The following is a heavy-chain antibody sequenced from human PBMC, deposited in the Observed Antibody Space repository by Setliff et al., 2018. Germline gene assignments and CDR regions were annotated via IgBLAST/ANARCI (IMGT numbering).Heavy chain of an antibody. CDR3: ARSPHDFCRLWFRELLRDH. D-gene: IGHD3-10*01. CDR2: IIGSGIST. CDR1: GFSFSSYA. V-gene: IGHV3-23*01. Sequence: PGGSLRLSCAASGFSFSSYAMSWVRQAPGKGLEWVSSIIGSGISTYYADSVQGRFTISRDNPKNTLHLQMNGLRVEDTAIYYCARSPHDFCRLWFRELLRDHWGQGTLVTVSS. J-gene: IGHJ4*02.